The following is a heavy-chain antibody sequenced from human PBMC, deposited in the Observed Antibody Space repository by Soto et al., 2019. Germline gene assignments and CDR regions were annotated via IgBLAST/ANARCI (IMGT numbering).Heavy chain of an antibody. D-gene: IGHD3-3*01. CDR1: GGTFSSYA. V-gene: IGHV1-69*13. Sequence: ASVKVSCKASGGTFSSYAISWVRQAPGQGLEWMGGTIPIFGTADYAQKFQGRVTITADESTSTAYMELSSLRSEDTAVYYCARVVLTIFGVVTPDYYYGMDVWGQGTTVTVSS. CDR2: TIPIFGTA. CDR3: ARVVLTIFGVVTPDYYYGMDV. J-gene: IGHJ6*02.